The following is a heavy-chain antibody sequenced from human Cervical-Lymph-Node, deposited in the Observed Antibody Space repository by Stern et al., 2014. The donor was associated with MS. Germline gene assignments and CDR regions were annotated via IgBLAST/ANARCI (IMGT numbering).Heavy chain of an antibody. CDR1: GYTFTSYA. D-gene: IGHD3-22*01. V-gene: IGHV7-4-1*02. CDR2: INTNTGNP. Sequence: VQLVESGSELKKPGASVKVSCKASGYTFTSYAMNWVRQAPGQGLEWMGWINTNTGNPTYAQGFTGRFVFSLDTSVNTAYLQISSLKAEDTAVYYCARNKVVADAFAFDIWGQGTMVTVSS. CDR3: ARNKVVADAFAFDI. J-gene: IGHJ3*02.